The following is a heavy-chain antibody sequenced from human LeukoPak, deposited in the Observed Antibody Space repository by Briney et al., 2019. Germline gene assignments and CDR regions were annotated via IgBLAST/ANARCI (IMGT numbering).Heavy chain of an antibody. CDR2: TWYDGSYK. D-gene: IGHD1-26*01. V-gene: IGHV3-33*01. CDR1: GFTFSTYG. J-gene: IGHJ3*02. CDR3: ARQFDGSHPNVFDI. Sequence: PGRSLRLSCAASGFTFSTYGMHWVRQAPGKRLEWVAVTWYDGSYKYYGDSVKGRFTISRDNSKNTLYLQMASLRVEDTAVYYCARQFDGSHPNVFDIWGQGTMVTVSS.